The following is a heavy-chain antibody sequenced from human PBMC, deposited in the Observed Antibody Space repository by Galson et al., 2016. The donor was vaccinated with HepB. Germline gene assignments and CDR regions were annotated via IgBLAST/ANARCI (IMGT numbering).Heavy chain of an antibody. CDR1: GFTFSDYS. J-gene: IGHJ6*02. V-gene: IGHV3-48*02. Sequence: SLRLSCAASGFTFSDYSMNWVRQAPGKGLVWVSYIASNRRTIYYADSARGRFTISRDNAKNSLYLQMNSLRDEDTAVYYCARDGRRGYDMDVWGQGTTVTVSS. CDR3: ARDGRRGYDMDV. CDR2: IASNRRTI.